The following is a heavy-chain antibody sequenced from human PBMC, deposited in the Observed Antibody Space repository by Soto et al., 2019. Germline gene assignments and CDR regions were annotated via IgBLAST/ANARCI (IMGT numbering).Heavy chain of an antibody. D-gene: IGHD6-6*01. J-gene: IGHJ4*02. CDR3: AGGIAARPLGY. CDR1: GGSISSGGYS. V-gene: IGHV4-30-2*01. CDR2: IYHSAIT. Sequence: QLQLQESGSGLVKPSQTLSLTCAVSGGSISSGGYSWSWIRQPPGKGLEWIGYIYHSAITYYNPSLKSRATISVDRSKNQFSLKLSSVTAADTAVYYCAGGIAARPLGYWCQGTLVTVSS.